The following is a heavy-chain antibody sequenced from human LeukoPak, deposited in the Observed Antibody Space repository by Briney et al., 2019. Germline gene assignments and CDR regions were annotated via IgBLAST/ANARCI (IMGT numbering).Heavy chain of an antibody. J-gene: IGHJ4*02. CDR2: IYSGGRR. D-gene: IGHD3-22*01. CDR1: GLTVRGNY. Sequence: PGGSLRLSCTASGLTVRGNYMSWVRQAPGKGLEWVSMIYSGGRRFYADSVKGRFTISRDDSKNTLSLQMNSLRAEDTAVYYCARGYYDSSGYSFDYWGQGTLVTVSS. CDR3: ARGYYDSSGYSFDY. V-gene: IGHV3-53*01.